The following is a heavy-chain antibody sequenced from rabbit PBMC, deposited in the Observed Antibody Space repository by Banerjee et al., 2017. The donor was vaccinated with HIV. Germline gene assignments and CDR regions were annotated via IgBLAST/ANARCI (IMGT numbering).Heavy chain of an antibody. CDR2: IYAGSSGST. J-gene: IGHJ4*01. V-gene: IGHV1S45*01. CDR1: GFSFSSSYW. Sequence: QEQLVESGGDLVKPEGSLTLTCTASGFSFSSSYWICWVRQAPGKGLEWIACIYAGSSGSTYYASWAKGRFTISKTSSTTVTLQMTSLTAADTATYFCARSYDDYLGFNLWGPGTLVTV. CDR3: ARSYDDYLGFNL. D-gene: IGHD2-1*01.